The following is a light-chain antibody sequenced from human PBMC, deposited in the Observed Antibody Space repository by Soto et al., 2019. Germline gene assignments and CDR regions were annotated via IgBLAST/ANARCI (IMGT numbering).Light chain of an antibody. V-gene: IGKV3-20*01. CDR1: QSVSSNY. J-gene: IGKJ3*01. CDR3: RQYGRSLGFA. Sequence: ERALRQSPGTMSLSPGWRATLSCMASQSVSSNYLAWYQEKPGQAPRLLIYGASSRATGIPDRFSGSGSGTDFTLTISRLEPEDFAVYYCRQYGRSLGFAFGGVTNVDI. CDR2: GAS.